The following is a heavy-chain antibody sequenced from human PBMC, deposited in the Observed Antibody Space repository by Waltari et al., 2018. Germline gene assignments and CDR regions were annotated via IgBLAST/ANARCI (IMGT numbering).Heavy chain of an antibody. CDR2: IKQDGSEK. Sequence: EVQLVESGGGLVQPGGSLRLSCAASGFTFSSYGMSWVRQAPGKGLEWVANIKQDGSEKYYVDSVKGRFTISRDNAKNSLYLQMNSLRAEDTAVYYCARDGYDDAFDIWGQGTMVTVSS. CDR3: ARDGYDDAFDI. J-gene: IGHJ3*02. V-gene: IGHV3-7*01. D-gene: IGHD2-2*01. CDR1: GFTFSSYG.